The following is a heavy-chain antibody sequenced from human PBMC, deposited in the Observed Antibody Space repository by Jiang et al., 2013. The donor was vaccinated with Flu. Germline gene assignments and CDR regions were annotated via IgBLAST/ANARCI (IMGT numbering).Heavy chain of an antibody. V-gene: IGHV4-59*09. J-gene: IGHJ4*02. CDR3: ARGGYYYNDY. Sequence: KSRVTISMDSSKNQFSLKMSSVTAADTAVYYCARGGYYYNDYWGQGTLVTVSS. D-gene: IGHD3-10*01.